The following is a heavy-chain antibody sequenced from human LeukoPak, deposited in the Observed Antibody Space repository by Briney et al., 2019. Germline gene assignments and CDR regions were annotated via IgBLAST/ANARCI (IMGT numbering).Heavy chain of an antibody. Sequence: PGGSLRLSCAASGFTFSNAWMSWVRQAPGKGLEWVGRIKSKTGGGTTDYAAPVKGRFTISRDDSKNTLYLQMNSLKTEDTAVYYCAREQHPVEAAFDIWGQGTMVTVSS. CDR1: GFTFSNAW. D-gene: IGHD4-23*01. J-gene: IGHJ3*02. CDR3: AREQHPVEAAFDI. CDR2: IKSKTGGGTT. V-gene: IGHV3-15*01.